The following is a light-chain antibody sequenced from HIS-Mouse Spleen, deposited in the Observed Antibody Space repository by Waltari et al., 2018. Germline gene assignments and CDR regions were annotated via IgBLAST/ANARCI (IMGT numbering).Light chain of an antibody. CDR2: EAS. CDR1: QSVSSY. V-gene: IGKV3-11*01. Sequence: EIVLTQSPATLSLSPGERATLSCRASQSVSSYLAWYQQKPGQAPRLLIYEASNRATGIPARFSGSGSGTDFTLTISSLEPEDFAVYYCQQRSNWSPYTFGQGTKLEIK. CDR3: QQRSNWSPYT. J-gene: IGKJ2*01.